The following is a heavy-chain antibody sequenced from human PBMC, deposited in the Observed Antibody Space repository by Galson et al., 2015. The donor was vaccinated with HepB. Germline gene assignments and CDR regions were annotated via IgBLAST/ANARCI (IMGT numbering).Heavy chain of an antibody. CDR1: GDSVSSNSAA. CDR3: ARAPGREESGYDTDAFDL. D-gene: IGHD5-12*01. CDR2: TYYRPKWYK. V-gene: IGHV6-1*01. Sequence: CAISGDSVSSNSAAWNRIRQSPSRGLEWLGRTYYRPKWYKDYAISVKSRISINPDTSKNQLSLQLKSVTPEDTAVYFCARAPGREESGYDTDAFDLWGQGTMVTVSS. J-gene: IGHJ3*01.